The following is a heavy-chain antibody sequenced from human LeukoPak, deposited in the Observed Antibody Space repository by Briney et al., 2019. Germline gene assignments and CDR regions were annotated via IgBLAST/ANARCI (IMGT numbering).Heavy chain of an antibody. CDR3: AKCESPITMIVVVTGGLFDY. CDR1: GFTFSSYA. CDR2: ISGSGGST. D-gene: IGHD3-22*01. V-gene: IGHV3-23*01. Sequence: GGSLRLSCAASGFTFSSYAMSWVRQAPGKGLEWVSAISGSGGSTYYADSVKGRCTISRDNSKNTLYLQMNSLRAEDTAVYYCAKCESPITMIVVVTGGLFDYWGQGTLVTVSS. J-gene: IGHJ4*02.